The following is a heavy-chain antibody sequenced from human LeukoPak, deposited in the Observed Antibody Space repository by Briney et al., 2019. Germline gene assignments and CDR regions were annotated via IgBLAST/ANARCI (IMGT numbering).Heavy chain of an antibody. CDR2: INHSGST. CDR1: GGSLSGYY. V-gene: IGHV4-34*01. Sequence: SETLSLTCAVYGGSLSGYYWSWIRHPPGGGLEWIGEINHSGSTDYNPRLKSRVTISQDTSKNKFSLKLTSVTAADTAVYYFAGIGSSGNGYLSWFDPWGQGTLVTVSS. J-gene: IGHJ5*02. D-gene: IGHD3-22*01. CDR3: AGIGSSGNGYLSWFDP.